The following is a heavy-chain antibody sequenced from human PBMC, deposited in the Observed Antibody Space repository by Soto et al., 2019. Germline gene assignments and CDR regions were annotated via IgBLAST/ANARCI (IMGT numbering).Heavy chain of an antibody. Sequence: SVKVSCKASGGTFSSYAMSWVRQAPGQGLEWMGGIIPIFGTANYAQKFQGRVTITADESTSTAYMELSSLRSEDTAVYYCAGLGDFLPEDAFGIWGQGTMVTVSS. V-gene: IGHV1-69*13. CDR3: AGLGDFLPEDAFGI. CDR2: IIPIFGTA. D-gene: IGHD3-16*01. CDR1: GGTFSSYA. J-gene: IGHJ3*02.